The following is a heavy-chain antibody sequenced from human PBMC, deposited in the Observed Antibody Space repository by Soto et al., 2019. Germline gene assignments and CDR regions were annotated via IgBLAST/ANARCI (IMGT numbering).Heavy chain of an antibody. CDR2: IFSNDEK. D-gene: IGHD3-22*01. CDR3: ARTRYYDSKGGYAFHI. Sequence: QVTLKESGPVLVKPTETLTLTCTVSGFSLSNARMGVSWIRQPPGKALEWLAHIFSNDEKSYSTSLKSRLTLSKDTSKSHVVLTMTNMDPVDTATYYCARTRYYDSKGGYAFHIWGQGTIVTVSS. CDR1: GFSLSNARMG. V-gene: IGHV2-26*01. J-gene: IGHJ3*02.